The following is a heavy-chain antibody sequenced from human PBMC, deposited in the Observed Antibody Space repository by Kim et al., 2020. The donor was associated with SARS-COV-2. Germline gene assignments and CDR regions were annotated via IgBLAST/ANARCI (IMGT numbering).Heavy chain of an antibody. CDR1: GFTFSSYS. CDR2: ISSSSSYI. D-gene: IGHD2-15*01. V-gene: IGHV3-21*01. CDR3: ARDPPPVAATGNGMDV. Sequence: GGSLRLSCAASGFTFSSYSMNWVRQAPGKGLEWVSSISSSSSYIYYADSVKGRFTISRDNAKNSLYLQMNSLRAEDTAVYYCARDPPPVAATGNGMDVWGPGTTCTVSS. J-gene: IGHJ6*02.